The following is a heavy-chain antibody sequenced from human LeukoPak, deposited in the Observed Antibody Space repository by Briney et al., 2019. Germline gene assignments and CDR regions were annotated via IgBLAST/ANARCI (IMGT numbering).Heavy chain of an antibody. CDR2: ISGSGGST. Sequence: GGSLRLSCAASGFTFSSYAMSWVRQAPGKGLEWVSAISGSGGSTYYADSVKGRFTISRDNSKNTLYLQMNSLRAEDTAVYYCAGDEAHLTRPLLPRLDYWGQGTLVTVSS. CDR1: GFTFSSYA. CDR3: AGDEAHLTRPLLPRLDY. V-gene: IGHV3-23*01. D-gene: IGHD2-15*01. J-gene: IGHJ4*02.